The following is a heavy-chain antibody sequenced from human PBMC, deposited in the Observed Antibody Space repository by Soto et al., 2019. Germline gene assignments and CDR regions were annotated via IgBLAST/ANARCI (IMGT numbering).Heavy chain of an antibody. V-gene: IGHV4-34*01. CDR3: ASARWDY. CDR2: INHNGLT. J-gene: IGHJ4*02. CDR1: GASFTSNY. D-gene: IGHD2-15*01. Sequence: SETLSLTCGVYGASFTSNYWSWVRQPPAKGLEWIGEINHNGLTNYNPSLKSRVTIPVATSKNQFSLKLTSVTAADTAVYYCASARWDYWGQGTLVTVSS.